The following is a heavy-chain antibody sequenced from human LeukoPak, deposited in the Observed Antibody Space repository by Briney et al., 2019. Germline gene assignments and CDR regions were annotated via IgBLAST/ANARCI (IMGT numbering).Heavy chain of an antibody. CDR1: GFTFSRYP. V-gene: IGHV3-21*01. CDR2: ISSSSSYI. CDR3: ARVRPYGDYPFDY. D-gene: IGHD4-17*01. Sequence: PGRSLRLSCAASGFTFSRYPMHWVRQAPGKGLEWVSSISSSSSYIYYADSVKGRFTISRDNAKNSLYLQMNSLRAGDTAVYYCARVRPYGDYPFDYWGQGTLVTVSS. J-gene: IGHJ4*02.